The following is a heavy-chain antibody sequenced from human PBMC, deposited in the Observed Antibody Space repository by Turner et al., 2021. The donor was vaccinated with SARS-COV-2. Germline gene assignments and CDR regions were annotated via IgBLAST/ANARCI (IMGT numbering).Heavy chain of an antibody. CDR2: INGDGSST. CDR1: GFSFSNYW. Sequence: EVQLVESGGGLVQPGGSLRLSCAASGFSFSNYWMQWVRQAPGKGLVWVSRINGDGSSTTYADSVKGRFTISRDNANNALYLQMNSLRAEDTAVYYCAKRENGLGVWGQGTTVTVSS. CDR3: AKRENGLGV. J-gene: IGHJ6*02. V-gene: IGHV3-74*01.